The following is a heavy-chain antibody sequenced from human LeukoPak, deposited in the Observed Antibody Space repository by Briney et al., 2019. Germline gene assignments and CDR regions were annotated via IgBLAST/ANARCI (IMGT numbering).Heavy chain of an antibody. V-gene: IGHV1-69*04. CDR1: GGTFSSYA. CDR3: ARGYYGSGSPRLDP. J-gene: IGHJ5*02. Sequence: ASVKVSCKASGGTFSSYAISWVRQAPGQGLEWMGRIIPILGIANYAQKFQGRVTITADKSTSTAYMELSSLRAEDTAVYYCARGYYGSGSPRLDPWGQGTLATVSS. CDR2: IIPILGIA. D-gene: IGHD3-10*01.